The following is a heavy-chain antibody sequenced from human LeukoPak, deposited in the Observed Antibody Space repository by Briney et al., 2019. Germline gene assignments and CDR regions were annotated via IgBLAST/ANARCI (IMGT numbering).Heavy chain of an antibody. Sequence: GGSLRLSCAASGFIFSNYGMHWVRQAPGKGLDWVGVIWFDGSNRYYADSVKGRFTISRDNSKNTLYLQVNSVRAEDTAVYYCARDTSGYYDYWGQGALVTVSS. J-gene: IGHJ4*02. CDR2: IWFDGSNR. V-gene: IGHV3-33*08. D-gene: IGHD2-15*01. CDR1: GFIFSNYG. CDR3: ARDTSGYYDY.